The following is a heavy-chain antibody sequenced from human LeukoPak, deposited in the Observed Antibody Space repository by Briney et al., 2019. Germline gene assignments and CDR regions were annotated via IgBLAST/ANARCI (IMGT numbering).Heavy chain of an antibody. J-gene: IGHJ4*02. CDR2: ISGSGGSS. Sequence: GGSLRLSCAASGFTFSSISMSWVRQAPGKGLEWVSAISGSGGSSYYADSVKGRFTISRDNSKNTLNLQMNSLRAEDPALYYCAKEGAADYWGQGTLVTVSS. V-gene: IGHV3-23*01. CDR3: AKEGAADY. CDR1: GFTFSSIS. D-gene: IGHD1-26*01.